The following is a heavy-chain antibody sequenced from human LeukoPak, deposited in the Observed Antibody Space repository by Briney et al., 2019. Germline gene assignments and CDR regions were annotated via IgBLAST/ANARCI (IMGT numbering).Heavy chain of an antibody. V-gene: IGHV4-59*08. CDR1: GGSISSYY. CDR2: IYYSGST. J-gene: IGHJ5*02. Sequence: SETLSLTCTVSGGSISSYYWSWIRQPPGKGLEWIGYIYYSGSTNYNPSLKSRVTISVDTSKNQFSLKLSSVTAADTAVYYCARGSVLRYFDWLNNWFDPWGQGTLVTVSS. CDR3: ARGSVLRYFDWLNNWFDP. D-gene: IGHD3-9*01.